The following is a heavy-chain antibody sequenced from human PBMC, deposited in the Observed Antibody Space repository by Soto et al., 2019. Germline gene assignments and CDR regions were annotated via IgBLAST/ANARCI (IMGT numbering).Heavy chain of an antibody. Sequence: GGSLILSCTSSGFPFSSYAMIWVRPDHGKGLEWVSAISGSGGSTYYADSVKGRFTISRDNSKNTLYLQMNSLRAEDTAVYYCAKDGPSGWSYYYYHGMDGWGQGNTVT. CDR1: GFPFSSYA. CDR2: ISGSGGST. D-gene: IGHD6-19*01. V-gene: IGHV3-23*01. CDR3: AKDGPSGWSYYYYHGMDG. J-gene: IGHJ6*02.